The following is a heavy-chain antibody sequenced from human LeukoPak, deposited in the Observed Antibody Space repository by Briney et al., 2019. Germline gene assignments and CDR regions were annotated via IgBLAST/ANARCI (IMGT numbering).Heavy chain of an antibody. CDR3: ANVPTVFYYYMDV. V-gene: IGHV3-23*01. J-gene: IGHJ6*03. Sequence: GGSLRLSCAASGFTFSTYSMSWVRQAPGKGLEWVSAISGSGGSTYYADSVKGRFTISRDNSKNTLYLQMNSLRAEDTAVYYCANVPTVFYYYMDVWGKGTTVTVSS. CDR2: ISGSGGST. CDR1: GFTFSTYS. D-gene: IGHD3-3*01.